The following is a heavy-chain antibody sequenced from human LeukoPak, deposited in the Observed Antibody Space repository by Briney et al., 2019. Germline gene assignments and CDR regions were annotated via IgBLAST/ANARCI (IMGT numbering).Heavy chain of an antibody. CDR2: SSADNGNT. CDR3: ARDLPLGKNYDSSGENDAFDI. J-gene: IGHJ3*02. D-gene: IGHD3-22*01. Sequence: ASVKVSCKASGYTFTSYGISWVRQAPGQGLEWMGWSSADNGNTNYAQKLQGRVTMTTDTSTSTAYMELRSLRADDTAVYYCARDLPLGKNYDSSGENDAFDIWGQGTMVTVSS. CDR1: GYTFTSYG. V-gene: IGHV1-18*01.